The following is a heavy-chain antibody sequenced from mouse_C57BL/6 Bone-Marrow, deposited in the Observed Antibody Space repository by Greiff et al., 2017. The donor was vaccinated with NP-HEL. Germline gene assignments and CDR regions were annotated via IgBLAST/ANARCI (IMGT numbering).Heavy chain of an antibody. CDR2: IYPGSGNT. Sequence: QVQLQQSGAELVRPGASVKLSCKASGYTFTDYYINWVKQRPGQGLEWIARIYPGSGNTYYNEKFKGKATLTAEKSSSTAYMQLSSLTSEDSAVYFCARSGYDYDGTVYYFDYWGQGTTLTVSS. J-gene: IGHJ2*01. CDR3: ARSGYDYDGTVYYFDY. V-gene: IGHV1-76*01. CDR1: GYTFTDYY. D-gene: IGHD2-4*01.